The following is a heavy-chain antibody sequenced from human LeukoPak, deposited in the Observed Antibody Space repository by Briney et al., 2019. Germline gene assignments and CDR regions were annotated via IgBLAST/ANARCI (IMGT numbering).Heavy chain of an antibody. J-gene: IGHJ5*02. CDR1: GVSFGGYY. V-gene: IGHV4-34*01. D-gene: IGHD6-13*01. CDR3: ARGIGYSSSWYRRNWFDP. Sequence: SETLSLTCAVYGVSFGGYYWSWIRQPPGKGLEWIGEINHSGSTNYNPSLKSRVTISVDTSKNQFSLKLSSVTAADTAVYYCARGIGYSSSWYRRNWFDPWGQGTLVTVSS. CDR2: INHSGST.